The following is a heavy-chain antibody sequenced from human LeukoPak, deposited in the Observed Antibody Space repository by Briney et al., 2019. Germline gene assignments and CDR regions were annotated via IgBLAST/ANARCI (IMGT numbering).Heavy chain of an antibody. D-gene: IGHD3-9*01. Sequence: GESLKISCRGSGYSFTSYWIGWVRQMPGKGLEWMGIIYPGDSDSRYSASFQGQVTISADKSISTDYLQWSSLKASDTAMYYCARQGGRYFDYHFDYWGQGTLVTVSS. V-gene: IGHV5-51*01. CDR3: ARQGGRYFDYHFDY. J-gene: IGHJ4*02. CDR2: IYPGDSDS. CDR1: GYSFTSYW.